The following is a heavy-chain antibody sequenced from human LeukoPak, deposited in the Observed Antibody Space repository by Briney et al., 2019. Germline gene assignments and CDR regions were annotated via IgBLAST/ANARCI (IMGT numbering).Heavy chain of an antibody. V-gene: IGHV3-7*01. D-gene: IGHD3-10*01. Sequence: HPGGSLRLSCAASGFAFSPYWASWVRQAPGKGLEWVANIDQDGSSQNYVDSVRGRFTISRDNAKNSVYLQMNSLRAEDTAVYYCARSLWPEDYWGPGILVTVSS. CDR3: ARSLWPEDY. CDR2: IDQDGSSQ. CDR1: GFAFSPYW. J-gene: IGHJ4*02.